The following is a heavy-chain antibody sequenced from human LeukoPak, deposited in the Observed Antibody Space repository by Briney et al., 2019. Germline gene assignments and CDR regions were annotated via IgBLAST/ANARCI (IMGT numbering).Heavy chain of an antibody. CDR3: ARTRTYYYDSSGYYFDY. Sequence: SETLSLTCDISGYSISSGYYWGWIRQPPGKELEWIGSIYHSGTTYYNPSLKSRVTISVDTSKNQFSLKLSSVTAADTAVYYCARTRTYYYDSSGYYFDYWGQGTLVTFSS. V-gene: IGHV4-38-2*01. J-gene: IGHJ4*02. CDR1: GYSISSGYY. D-gene: IGHD3-22*01. CDR2: IYHSGTT.